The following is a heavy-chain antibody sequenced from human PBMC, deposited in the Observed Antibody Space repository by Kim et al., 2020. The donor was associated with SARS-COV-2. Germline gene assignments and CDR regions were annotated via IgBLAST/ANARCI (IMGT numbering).Heavy chain of an antibody. CDR2: ISYDGSNK. J-gene: IGHJ4*02. Sequence: GGSLRLSCAASGFTFSSYAMHWVRQAPGKGLEWVADISYDGSNKYYAYSVKGRFTISRDNSKNTLYLQMNSLRAEDTAVYYCSSDFGFGESPSDYWGQGTLVTGPS. CDR3: SSDFGFGESPSDY. CDR1: GFTFSSYA. V-gene: IGHV3-30*04. D-gene: IGHD3-10*01.